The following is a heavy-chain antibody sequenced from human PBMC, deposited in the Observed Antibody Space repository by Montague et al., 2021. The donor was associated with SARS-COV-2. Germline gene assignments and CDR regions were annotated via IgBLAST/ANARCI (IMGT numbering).Heavy chain of an antibody. V-gene: IGHV4-4*07. CDR3: ARGQQLDFDY. CDR1: GDSISSTYY. CDR2: IYISGST. Sequence: SETLSLTCTVSGDSISSTYYWSWIRQPAGKGLEWIGRIYISGSTNYNPSLKSRVTMSMDTSKNQFSLKLNSLTAADTAVYYCARGQQLDFDYWGQGTLVTVSS. D-gene: IGHD6-13*01. J-gene: IGHJ4*02.